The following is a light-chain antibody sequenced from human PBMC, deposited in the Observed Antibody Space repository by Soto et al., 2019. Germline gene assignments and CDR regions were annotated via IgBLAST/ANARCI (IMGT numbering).Light chain of an antibody. V-gene: IGKV3-15*01. CDR3: QQYDNWPWT. J-gene: IGKJ1*01. CDR1: QSIGDT. Sequence: EIVMTQSPAPLSVSPGGRATPSCKASQSIGDTLAWYQQKPGQAPRLLIYGASSRVTGFPARFSGSGSGTDFTLTISSLQSDDVAVYYCQQYDNWPWTLGQGTKVDIK. CDR2: GAS.